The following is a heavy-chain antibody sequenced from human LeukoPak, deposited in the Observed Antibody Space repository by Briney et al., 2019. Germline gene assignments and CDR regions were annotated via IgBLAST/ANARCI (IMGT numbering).Heavy chain of an antibody. CDR2: IYHSGST. Sequence: SETLSLTCTVSGYSISSGYYWGWIRQPPGKGLEWIGSIYHSGSTYYNPSLKSRVTISVDTSKNQFSLKLGSVTAADTAVYYCARLPGGRNYWGQGTLVTVSS. CDR3: ARLPGGRNY. V-gene: IGHV4-38-2*02. CDR1: GYSISSGYY. J-gene: IGHJ4*02.